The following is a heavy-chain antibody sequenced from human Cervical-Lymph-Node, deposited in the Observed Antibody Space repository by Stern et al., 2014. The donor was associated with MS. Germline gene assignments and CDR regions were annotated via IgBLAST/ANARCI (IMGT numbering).Heavy chain of an antibody. CDR3: ARQTTAWASDV. D-gene: IGHD1-14*01. CDR2: LSPGGSES. CDR1: GFKFSIYW. V-gene: IGHV5-51*01. Sequence: VQLVQSGAELIRPGESLKISCKGSGFKFSIYWIAWGRQMHGKGLEWKGILSPGGSESRYSPSFQGQVTMSADKSTSTAYLQWSSLNAADTAMYFCARQTTAWASDVWGQGTLVTVSS. J-gene: IGHJ4*02.